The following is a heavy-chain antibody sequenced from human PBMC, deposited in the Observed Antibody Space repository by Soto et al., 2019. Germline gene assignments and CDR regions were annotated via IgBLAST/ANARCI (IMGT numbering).Heavy chain of an antibody. J-gene: IGHJ5*02. CDR2: IIPILGIA. CDR3: ASCASTSCYLPGFDP. V-gene: IGHV1-69*02. D-gene: IGHD2-2*01. Sequence: ASVKVPCKDSGGTFSSYTISWVRQAHGQGLEWMGRIIPILGIANYAQKFQGRVTITADKSTSTAYMELSSLRSEDTAVYYCASCASTSCYLPGFDPWGQGTLVTVSS. CDR1: GGTFSSYT.